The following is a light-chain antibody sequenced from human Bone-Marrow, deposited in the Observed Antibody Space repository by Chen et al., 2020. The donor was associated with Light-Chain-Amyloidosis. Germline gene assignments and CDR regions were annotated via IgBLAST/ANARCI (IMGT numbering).Light chain of an antibody. CDR1: RSNIGISY. J-gene: IGLJ1*01. CDR3: AAWDDSRSGYV. V-gene: IGLV1-47*01. Sequence: SVLTQPPSASGTPGQRVTLSCSGARSNIGISYVYWYQHFPGAASNLRIHRNNQRPSGVPDRCSASMSGTSDILAISGRRSEDEANNYSAAWDDSRSGYVYRTGTKVIVL. CDR2: RNN.